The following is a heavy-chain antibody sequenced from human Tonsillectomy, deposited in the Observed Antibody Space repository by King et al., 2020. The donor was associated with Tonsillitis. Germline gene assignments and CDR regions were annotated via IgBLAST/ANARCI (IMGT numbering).Heavy chain of an antibody. CDR2: IYPGDSDI. CDR3: AGKNYYFTSGTLHDGLVI. V-gene: IGHV5-51*01. J-gene: IGHJ3*02. D-gene: IGHD3-10*01. Sequence: VQLVESGAEVKKPGESLKISCKGSGYIFTNYWIGWVRQMPGKGLEWMGIIYPGDSDIRYSPSFQGQVTISVDKSISTAYLQWSSLRASDTAMYYCAGKNYYFTSGTLHDGLVIWGQGTMVPVLS. CDR1: GYIFTNYW.